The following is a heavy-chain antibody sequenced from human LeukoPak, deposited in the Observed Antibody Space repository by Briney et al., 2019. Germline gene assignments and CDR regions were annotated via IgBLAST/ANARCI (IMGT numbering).Heavy chain of an antibody. V-gene: IGHV4-31*03. CDR2: IYYDGST. CDR1: GGSISGGDYY. D-gene: IGHD5-12*01. J-gene: IGHJ4*02. CDR3: ARRRDRGYDFDS. Sequence: SETLSLTCTDPGGSISGGDYYWSWIRQHPGKGLEWVGYIYYDGSTFYNPSLKSRLTISLDTSESQFSLRLSSVTAADTAVYYCARRRDRGYDFDSWGRGALVTVSS.